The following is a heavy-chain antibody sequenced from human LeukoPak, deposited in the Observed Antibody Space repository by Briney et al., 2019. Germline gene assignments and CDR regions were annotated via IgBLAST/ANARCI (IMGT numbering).Heavy chain of an antibody. V-gene: IGHV1-18*01. J-gene: IGHJ5*02. CDR2: ITPIIGTT. D-gene: IGHD1-26*01. Sequence: ASAKVSCKASGYTFTSYGISWVRQAPGQGLEWMGRITPIIGTTKYAQRFQGRVTITADTSTSTAYLELRGLTYDDSAVYYCTRVTLRGSKYNWFDPWGQGTHVSVSS. CDR1: GYTFTSYG. CDR3: TRVTLRGSKYNWFDP.